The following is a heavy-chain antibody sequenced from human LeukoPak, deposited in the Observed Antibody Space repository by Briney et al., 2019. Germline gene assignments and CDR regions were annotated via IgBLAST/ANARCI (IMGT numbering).Heavy chain of an antibody. CDR2: IYHSGST. J-gene: IGHJ6*02. D-gene: IGHD3-22*01. V-gene: IGHV4-4*02. CDR1: GGSISSSNW. Sequence: SETLSLTCAVSGGSISSSNWWSWVRQPPGKGLEWNGEIYHSGSTNYNPSLKSRVTISVDKSKNQFSLRLSSVTAADTAVYYCARLDYYDSSGGMDVWGQGTTVTVSS. CDR3: ARLDYYDSSGGMDV.